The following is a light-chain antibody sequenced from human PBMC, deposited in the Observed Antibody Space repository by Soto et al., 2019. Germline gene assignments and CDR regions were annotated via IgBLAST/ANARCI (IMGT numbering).Light chain of an antibody. Sequence: EVVMTQSPATLSVSPGERATLSCRASQSVTSNYLAWYQQKPGQAPRLLIDWISNRATGGPDRFSGSGSGTDFTLTSSRLEPEDFAVYYCQQYTDWPLTFGQGTNVEIK. V-gene: IGKV3-20*01. CDR3: QQYTDWPLT. CDR2: WIS. J-gene: IGKJ1*01. CDR1: QSVTSNY.